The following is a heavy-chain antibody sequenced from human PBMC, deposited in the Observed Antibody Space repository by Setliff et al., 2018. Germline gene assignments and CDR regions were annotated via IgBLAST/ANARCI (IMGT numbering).Heavy chain of an antibody. CDR1: GGSISSYY. CDR3: ARVSTVTTWPYYYYMDV. D-gene: IGHD4-4*01. Sequence: SETLSLTCTVSGGSISSYYWSWIRQPAGKGLEWIGRIYTSGSTNYNPSLKSRVTMSVDTTKNQFSLKLSSVTAADTAVYYCARVSTVTTWPYYYYMDVWGKGTTVTVSS. CDR2: IYTSGST. J-gene: IGHJ6*03. V-gene: IGHV4-4*07.